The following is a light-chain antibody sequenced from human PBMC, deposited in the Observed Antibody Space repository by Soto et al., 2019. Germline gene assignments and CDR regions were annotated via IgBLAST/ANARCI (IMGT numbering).Light chain of an antibody. CDR2: EDQ. Sequence: QSVLTQPASVSGSPGQSITISCTGTSSDVGNYDLVSWFQHHPGKAPKLIIYEDQKRPSGVSNRFSGSKSGNTASLTISGLQAEDEADFYCCSYAGSSTLFGGGTQLTLL. J-gene: IGLJ2*01. CDR1: SSDVGNYDL. CDR3: CSYAGSSTL. V-gene: IGLV2-23*01.